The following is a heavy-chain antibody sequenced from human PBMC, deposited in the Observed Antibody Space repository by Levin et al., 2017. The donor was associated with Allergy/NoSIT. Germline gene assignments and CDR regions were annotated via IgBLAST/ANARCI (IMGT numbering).Heavy chain of an antibody. V-gene: IGHV3-23*01. D-gene: IGHD6-19*01. J-gene: IGHJ4*02. CDR1: GFTFSSYA. CDR2: ISGSGGST. Sequence: ASVKVSCAASGFTFSSYAMSWVRQAPGKGLEWVSAISGSGGSTYYADSVKGRFTISRDNSKNTLYLQMNSLRAEDTAVYYCAKAGRNSGWYGEFDYWGQGTLVTVSS. CDR3: AKAGRNSGWYGEFDY.